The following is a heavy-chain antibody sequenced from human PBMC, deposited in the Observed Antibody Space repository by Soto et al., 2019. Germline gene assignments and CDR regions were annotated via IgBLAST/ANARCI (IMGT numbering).Heavy chain of an antibody. CDR3: ARVVSVYRKWFDP. J-gene: IGHJ5*02. D-gene: IGHD2-8*01. V-gene: IGHV4-39*01. CDR1: GGSISTTSYY. Sequence: TLSLTCTVSGGSISTTSYYWVWVRQPPGKGLEWIGSVYYSGSTYYNPSLKSRVTISVDTSKNQFSLKLTSVTAADTAVYYCARVVSVYRKWFDPWGQGPLGTVSS. CDR2: VYYSGST.